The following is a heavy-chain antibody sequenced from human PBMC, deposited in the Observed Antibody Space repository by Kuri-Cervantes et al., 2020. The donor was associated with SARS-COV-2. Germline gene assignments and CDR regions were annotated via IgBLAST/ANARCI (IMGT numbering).Heavy chain of an antibody. J-gene: IGHJ4*02. CDR2: ISGSGGSI. V-gene: IGHV3-23*01. Sequence: GGSLRLSCAASGLTFTTYAMRWVRQAPRKGLEWVSGISGSGGSIYYADSVKGRCAISRDNSKNTLYLQMNSLRAEDTAVYYCAKDVAVGAHGVLDYWGQGTLVTVSS. CDR1: GLTFTTYA. CDR3: AKDVAVGAHGVLDY. D-gene: IGHD1-26*01.